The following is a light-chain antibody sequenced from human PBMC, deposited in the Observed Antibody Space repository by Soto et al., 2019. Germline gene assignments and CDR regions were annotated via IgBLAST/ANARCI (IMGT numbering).Light chain of an antibody. CDR2: GAS. CDR3: QQYDNWPPGYT. V-gene: IGKV3-15*01. J-gene: IGKJ2*01. Sequence: EIVMTQSPDTLSVSPGERATLSCRASQRVSTNLAWYQQKPGQAPRLLIYGASTRATGIPARFSGSGSGTDFTLTISSLRSEDFALYYCQQYDNWPPGYTFGQGTKLEIK. CDR1: QRVSTN.